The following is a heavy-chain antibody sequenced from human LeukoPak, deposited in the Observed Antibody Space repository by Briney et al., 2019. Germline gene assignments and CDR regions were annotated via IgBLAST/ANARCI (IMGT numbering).Heavy chain of an antibody. Sequence: PSETLSLTCTVSGGSISSGGYYWSWIRQHPGKGLEWIGYIYYSGSTYYNPSLKSRVTISVDTSKNQFSLKLSSVTAADTAVYYCARTTYYYDSSGCYFDYWGQGTLVTVSS. D-gene: IGHD3-22*01. CDR3: ARTTYYYDSSGCYFDY. J-gene: IGHJ4*02. CDR1: GGSISSGGYY. V-gene: IGHV4-31*03. CDR2: IYYSGST.